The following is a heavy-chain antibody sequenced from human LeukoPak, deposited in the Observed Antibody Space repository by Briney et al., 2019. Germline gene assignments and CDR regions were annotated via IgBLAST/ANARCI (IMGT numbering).Heavy chain of an antibody. CDR1: GFTFSSYA. D-gene: IGHD6-6*01. V-gene: IGHV3-23*01. Sequence: PGGSLRLSCAASGFTFSSYAMSWVRQAPGKGLEWVSAISGSGGSTYYADSVRGRFTISRDNSKNTLYLQMNSLRAEDTAVYYCAKRRSSSPGSKNKVYYYYGMDVWGQGTTVTVSS. J-gene: IGHJ6*02. CDR2: ISGSGGST. CDR3: AKRRSSSPGSKNKVYYYYGMDV.